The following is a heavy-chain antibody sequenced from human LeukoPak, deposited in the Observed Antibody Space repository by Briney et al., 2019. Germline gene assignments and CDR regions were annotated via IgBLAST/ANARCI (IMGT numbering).Heavy chain of an antibody. Sequence: GGSLGLSCAASGFTFSRHVMQWVRQAPGKGLEWVAVISYDGNNRFYADSVKGRFTISRDNSRNNLYLQMNSLSGDDAAVYSCARGGIPTGPYYYFYYMDVWGKGTAVTVSS. V-gene: IGHV3-30*01. J-gene: IGHJ6*03. CDR1: GFTFSRHV. CDR2: ISYDGNNR. CDR3: ARGGIPTGPYYYFYYMDV. D-gene: IGHD1-14*01.